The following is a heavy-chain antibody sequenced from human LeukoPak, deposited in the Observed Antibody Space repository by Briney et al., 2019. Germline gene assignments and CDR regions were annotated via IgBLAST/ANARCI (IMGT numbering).Heavy chain of an antibody. CDR3: ARNVGWYSHDS. D-gene: IGHD6-19*01. Sequence: SETLSLTCTVSGDSLYSHYWSWIRQPPGKGLEWIGYIYGSGSTNYDPSLKSRVTISEDTSKNHFSLQLTSVTAADTAVYYCARNVGWYSHDSWGQGTLVTVSS. V-gene: IGHV4-59*08. J-gene: IGHJ4*02. CDR2: IYGSGST. CDR1: GDSLYSHY.